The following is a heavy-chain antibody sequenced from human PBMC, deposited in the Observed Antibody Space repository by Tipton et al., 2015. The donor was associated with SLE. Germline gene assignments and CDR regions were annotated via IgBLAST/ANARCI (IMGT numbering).Heavy chain of an antibody. CDR3: ARGREWNWSPYYMDV. V-gene: IGHV4-39*07. Sequence: TLSLTCTVSGDSLSSRNYYWGWIRQPPGKGLEWIGSISYSGTPFYNPSLKSRLTISVDTSRDQFSLTLNSVTAADTGIYYCARGREWNWSPYYMDVWGKGTTVTVSS. D-gene: IGHD1-1*01. J-gene: IGHJ6*03. CDR2: ISYSGTP. CDR1: GDSLSSRNYY.